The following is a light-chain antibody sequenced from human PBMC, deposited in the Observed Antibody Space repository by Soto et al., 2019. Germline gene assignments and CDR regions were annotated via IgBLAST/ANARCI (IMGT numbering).Light chain of an antibody. CDR2: GAS. CDR1: QSVSSN. Sequence: EIVMTQSPATLSVSLGERATLSCRASQSVSSNLAWYQLKPGQAPRLLIYGASTRATGIPARFSGSGSGTEFPLTISSLQSEDFAVYYCQHYNYWPYTFGQGTKVDIK. J-gene: IGKJ2*01. CDR3: QHYNYWPYT. V-gene: IGKV3-15*01.